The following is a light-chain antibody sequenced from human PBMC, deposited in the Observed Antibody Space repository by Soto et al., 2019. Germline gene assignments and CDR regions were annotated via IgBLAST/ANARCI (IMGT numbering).Light chain of an antibody. Sequence: DIQMTQSPSSLSASVGDRVTLTCQASHDIRDHLNWYQQKPGKPPKLLIYDASNLQTGVPSRFSGSGSGTDFTLTISCLQSEDFATYYCQQFKDYVWTFGQGTKV. V-gene: IGKV1-33*01. CDR1: HDIRDH. CDR3: QQFKDYVWT. J-gene: IGKJ1*01. CDR2: DAS.